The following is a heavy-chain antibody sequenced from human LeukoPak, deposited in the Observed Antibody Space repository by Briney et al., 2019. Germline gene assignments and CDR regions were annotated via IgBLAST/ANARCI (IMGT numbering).Heavy chain of an antibody. CDR3: ARYGVYYDSSGYYSYDAFDI. D-gene: IGHD3-22*01. Sequence: ASVKVSCKVSGYTLTELSMHWVRQAPGKGLEWMGGFDPEDGETIYAQKFQGRVTITADKSTSTAYMELSSLRSEDTAVYYCARYGVYYDSSGYYSYDAFDIWGQGTMVTVSS. J-gene: IGHJ3*02. CDR2: FDPEDGET. V-gene: IGHV1-24*01. CDR1: GYTLTELS.